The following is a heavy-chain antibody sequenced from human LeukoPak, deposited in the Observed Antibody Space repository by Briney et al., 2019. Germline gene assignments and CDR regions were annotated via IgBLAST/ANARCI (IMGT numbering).Heavy chain of an antibody. CDR3: ARGGLENGYHSNDGFDI. J-gene: IGHJ3*02. Sequence: PSDTLSLICTVSGGSISGYYWSWIRQPPGKALEWIGYIYYSGSTKYNPSLKSRVTMSVDTSRNQFSLKLSSVTAADTAVYYCARGGLENGYHSNDGFDIWGQGTMVTVSS. CDR1: GGSISGYY. CDR2: IYYSGST. V-gene: IGHV4-59*07. D-gene: IGHD3-22*01.